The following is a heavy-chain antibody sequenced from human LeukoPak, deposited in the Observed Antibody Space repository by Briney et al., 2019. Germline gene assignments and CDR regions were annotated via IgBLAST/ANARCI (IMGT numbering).Heavy chain of an antibody. J-gene: IGHJ4*02. D-gene: IGHD5-18*01. Sequence: GASVKVSCKASGYTFTSYGISWVRQAPGQGLEWMGWIIAYNGNRNYAQKLQGRVTMTTDTSTSTAYMELRSLRSDDTAVYYCARVRVDTAMVTRIFDYWGQGTLVTVSS. CDR1: GYTFTSYG. CDR3: ARVRVDTAMVTRIFDY. CDR2: IIAYNGNR. V-gene: IGHV1-18*01.